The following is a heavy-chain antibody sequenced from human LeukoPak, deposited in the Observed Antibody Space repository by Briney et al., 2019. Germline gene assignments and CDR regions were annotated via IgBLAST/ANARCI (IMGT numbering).Heavy chain of an antibody. CDR1: GFTFSSYS. Sequence: PGGSLRLSCAASGFTFSSYSMNWVRQAPGKGLEWVSVIYSGGSTYYADSVKGRFTISRDNSKNTLYLQMNSLRAEDTAVYYCARENSGSYYGYFDYWGQGTLVTVSS. V-gene: IGHV3-66*01. D-gene: IGHD1-26*01. CDR3: ARENSGSYYGYFDY. J-gene: IGHJ4*02. CDR2: IYSGGST.